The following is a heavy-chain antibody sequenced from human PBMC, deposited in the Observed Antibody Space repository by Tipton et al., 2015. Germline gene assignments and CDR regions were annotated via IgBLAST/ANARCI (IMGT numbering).Heavy chain of an antibody. CDR3: ARSRYTVTPDS. V-gene: IGHV4-38-2*01. CDR1: GYSISSGYY. D-gene: IGHD4-17*01. CDR2: IHYSGNS. J-gene: IGHJ4*02. Sequence: GLVKPSVTLSLTCAVSGYSISSGYYWGWIRQPPGKGLEYIGYIHYSGNSNYNPSLKSRISMSVDTSKNQFSLTVTSVTAADTAVYYCARSRYTVTPDSWGQGTLVTVSS.